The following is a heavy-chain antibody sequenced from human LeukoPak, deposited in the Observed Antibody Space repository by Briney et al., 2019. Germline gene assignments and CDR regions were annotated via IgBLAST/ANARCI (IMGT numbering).Heavy chain of an antibody. CDR1: GGTFSSYA. D-gene: IGHD3-22*01. Sequence: ASVKVSCKAPGGTFSSYAISWVRQAPGQGLEWMGGIIPIFGTANYAQKFQGRVTIPADESTSTAYMELSSLRSEDTAVYYCAGSSSPRWDYYDSSGYFHFDYWGQGTLVTVSS. CDR3: AGSSSPRWDYYDSSGYFHFDY. CDR2: IIPIFGTA. V-gene: IGHV1-69*01. J-gene: IGHJ4*02.